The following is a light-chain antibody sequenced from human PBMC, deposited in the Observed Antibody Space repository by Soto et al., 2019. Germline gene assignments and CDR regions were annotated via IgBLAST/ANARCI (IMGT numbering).Light chain of an antibody. CDR2: DVS. CDR1: SSDVGGYTF. CDR3: SSFKSRNTYV. J-gene: IGLJ1*01. Sequence: QSVLTQPASVSASPGQSIAISCTGTSSDVGGYTFVSWYQQHPGKAPKLMIYDVSNRPSGISNRFSGSKSGNTASLTISGLQAEDEADYYCSSFKSRNTYVFGTGTKVTVL. V-gene: IGLV2-14*01.